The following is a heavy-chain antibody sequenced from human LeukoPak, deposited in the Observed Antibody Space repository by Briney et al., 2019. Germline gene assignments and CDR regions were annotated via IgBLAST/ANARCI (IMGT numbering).Heavy chain of an antibody. CDR1: GYTFAGYY. Sequence: ASVKVSCKASGYTFAGYYMHWVRQAPGQGLAWMGWINPNSGGTNYAQKFQGWVTMARDTSISTAYMELSRLRSDDTAVYYCARSYGDSDFDYWGQGTLVTVSS. V-gene: IGHV1-2*04. CDR2: INPNSGGT. D-gene: IGHD4-17*01. CDR3: ARSYGDSDFDY. J-gene: IGHJ4*02.